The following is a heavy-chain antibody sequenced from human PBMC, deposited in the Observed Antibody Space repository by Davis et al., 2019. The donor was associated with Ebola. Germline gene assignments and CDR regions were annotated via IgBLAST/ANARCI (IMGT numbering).Heavy chain of an antibody. CDR3: ARVLYNWNYAWDY. CDR1: GYIFSAYY. V-gene: IGHV1-2*02. Sequence: ASVKVSCKASGYIFSAYYLHWVRQAPGQRPEWMGWINPNKGDTLYAQKFQDRVTMTRDTSLSTAYMELSRLRSDDTAIYYCARVLYNWNYAWDYWGQGTLVTVSS. J-gene: IGHJ4*02. CDR2: INPNKGDT. D-gene: IGHD1-7*01.